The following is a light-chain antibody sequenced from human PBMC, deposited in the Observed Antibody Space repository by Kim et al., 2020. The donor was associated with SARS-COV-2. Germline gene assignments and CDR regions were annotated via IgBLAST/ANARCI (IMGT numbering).Light chain of an antibody. Sequence: EIVLTQSPATLSLSPGERATLSCRAGQSVGTYLAWYQQRPGQAPRLLISDASNRATGIPARFSGSGSGTDFTLTIGSLEPEDFAVYYCQQRSSWPTFGQGTKVDIK. CDR2: DAS. V-gene: IGKV3-11*01. CDR1: QSVGTY. CDR3: QQRSSWPT. J-gene: IGKJ1*01.